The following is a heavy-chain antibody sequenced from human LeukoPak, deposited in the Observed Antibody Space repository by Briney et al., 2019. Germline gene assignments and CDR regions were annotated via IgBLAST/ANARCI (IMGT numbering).Heavy chain of an antibody. CDR3: ARDYDILTGTDY. CDR1: GYTFNTYG. D-gene: IGHD3-9*01. J-gene: IGHJ4*02. V-gene: IGHV1-2*02. CDR2: INPNSGGT. Sequence: GASVKVSCKASGYTFNTYGISWVRQAPGQGLEWMGWINPNSGGTNYAQKFQGRVTMTRDTSISTAYMELGRLRSDDTAVYYCARDYDILTGTDYWGQGTLVTVSS.